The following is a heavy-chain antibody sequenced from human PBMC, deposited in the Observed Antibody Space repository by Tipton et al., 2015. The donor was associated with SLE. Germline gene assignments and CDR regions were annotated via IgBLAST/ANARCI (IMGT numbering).Heavy chain of an antibody. V-gene: IGHV4-34*01. CDR1: GWSFSCYH. Sequence: LRLSCAVYGWSFSCYHGTWIRQPPGQGLEWIGEIADTGSPNYNPSLKSRVTISLDTSKSQFSLILNSLTAADTAVYYCARDPLVRSPGAGGFFDLWGHGTLVTVSS. CDR3: ARDPLVRSPGAGGFFDL. D-gene: IGHD3-16*02. CDR2: IADTGSP. J-gene: IGHJ4*01.